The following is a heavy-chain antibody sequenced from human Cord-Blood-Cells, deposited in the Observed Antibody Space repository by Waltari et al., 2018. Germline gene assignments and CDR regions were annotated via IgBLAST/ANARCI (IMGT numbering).Heavy chain of an antibody. J-gene: IGHJ3*02. CDR1: GYTFTSYY. V-gene: IGHV1-8*03. D-gene: IGHD7-27*01. Sequence: QVQLLQSGAEVKKPGASVKVSCKASGYTFTSYYINRARQATGQGLEWMGWMNPNSGNTGYAQKFQGRVTITRNTSISTAYMELSSLRSEDTAVYYGAREGGWGLDAFDIWGQGTMVTVSS. CDR3: AREGGWGLDAFDI. CDR2: MNPNSGNT.